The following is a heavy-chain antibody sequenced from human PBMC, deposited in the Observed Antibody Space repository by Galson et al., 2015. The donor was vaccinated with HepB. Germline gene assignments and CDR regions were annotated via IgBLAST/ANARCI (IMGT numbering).Heavy chain of an antibody. CDR3: AHRGANSGYNWFHP. Sequence: PALVKPTQTLTLTCTFSGFSFSTSEVGVGWIRQPPGKALEWLALIYWDDDKRYSPFLKSRLTITRDTPNNQVVLTMTNMDPVDTATYYCAHRGANSGYNWFHPWGQGTLVTVSS. CDR1: GFSFSTSEVG. J-gene: IGHJ5*02. V-gene: IGHV2-5*02. D-gene: IGHD5-12*01. CDR2: IYWDDDK.